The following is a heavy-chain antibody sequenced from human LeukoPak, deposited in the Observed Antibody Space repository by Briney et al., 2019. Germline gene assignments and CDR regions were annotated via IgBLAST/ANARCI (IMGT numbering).Heavy chain of an antibody. Sequence: SETLSLTCTVSGGSISSYYWSWIRQPAGKGLEWIGRIYTSGSTNYNPSLKSRVTMSVDTSKNQFSLKLSSVTAADTAVYYCARGDILTGYYSVDAFDIWGQGTMVTVSS. CDR3: ARGDILTGYYSVDAFDI. CDR2: IYTSGST. J-gene: IGHJ3*02. V-gene: IGHV4-4*07. D-gene: IGHD3-9*01. CDR1: GGSISSYY.